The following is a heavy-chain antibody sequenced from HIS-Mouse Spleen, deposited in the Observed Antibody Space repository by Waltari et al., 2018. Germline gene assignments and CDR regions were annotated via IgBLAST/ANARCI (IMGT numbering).Heavy chain of an antibody. D-gene: IGHD6-13*01. CDR3: AREIPYSSSWYDWYFDL. Sequence: QLQLQESGPGLVKPSETLSLTCTVSGGSISSSSYYWGWIRQPPGKGCEWIGSVFYSGSTSHTPSLTSRVTISVDTSKNQFSLKLSSVTAADTAVYYCAREIPYSSSWYDWYFDLWGRGTLVTVSS. V-gene: IGHV4-39*07. J-gene: IGHJ2*01. CDR1: GGSISSSSYY. CDR2: VFYSGST.